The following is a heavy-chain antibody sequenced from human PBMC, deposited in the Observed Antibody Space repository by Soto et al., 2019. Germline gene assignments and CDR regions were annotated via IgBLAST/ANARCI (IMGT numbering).Heavy chain of an antibody. J-gene: IGHJ3*02. CDR3: ARDHGCGGDFYFPVI. D-gene: IGHD2-21*01. V-gene: IGHV4-31*03. CDR1: GGSISSGGYY. Sequence: PSETLSLTCTVSGGSISSGGYYWSWIRQHPGKGLEWIGYIYYSGSTYYNPSLKSRVTISVDTSKNQFSLKLSSVTAADTAVYYCARDHGCGGDFYFPVIWGKWTMVTLS. CDR2: IYYSGST.